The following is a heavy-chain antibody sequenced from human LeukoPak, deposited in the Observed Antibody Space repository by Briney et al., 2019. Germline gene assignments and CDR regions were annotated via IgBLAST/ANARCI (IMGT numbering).Heavy chain of an antibody. CDR1: GFTFSSYG. V-gene: IGHV3-30*03. J-gene: IGHJ6*02. CDR3: GSNAYYYGMDV. Sequence: GGSLRLSCAASGFTFSSYGMHWVRQAPGKGLEWVAVISYDESNKYYADSVKGRFTISRDNSKNTLYLQMNSLRAEDTAVYYCGSNAYYYGMDVWGQGTTVTVSS. D-gene: IGHD4-11*01. CDR2: ISYDESNK.